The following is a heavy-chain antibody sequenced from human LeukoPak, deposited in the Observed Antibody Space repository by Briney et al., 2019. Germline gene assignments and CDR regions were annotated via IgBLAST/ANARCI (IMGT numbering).Heavy chain of an antibody. Sequence: ASVKVSCKASGYTFTSYGISWVRQAPGQGLEWMGWISAYNGNTNYAQKLQGRVTMTTDTSTSTAYMELRSLRSDDTAVYYCARKTRAAIQGNRFDPWGQGTLVTVSS. CDR1: GYTFTSYG. D-gene: IGHD2-2*02. V-gene: IGHV1-18*01. J-gene: IGHJ5*02. CDR2: ISAYNGNT. CDR3: ARKTRAAIQGNRFDP.